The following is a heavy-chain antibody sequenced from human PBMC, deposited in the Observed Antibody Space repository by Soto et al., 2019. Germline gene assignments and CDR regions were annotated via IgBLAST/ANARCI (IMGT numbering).Heavy chain of an antibody. CDR1: AFTVGYYW. CDR3: ARDSGYCSGAYVNHYLDY. J-gene: IGHJ4*01. V-gene: IGHV3-7*01. Sequence: GRSLRLSCAASAFTVGYYWISAVRQAPGKGLEWLATIKWDASEKKYVDSVKGRCTMSRDNAKNSVYLQLDSLRGEYTAVYYCARDSGYCSGAYVNHYLDYWGNGTRVTVSS. CDR2: IKWDASEK. D-gene: IGHD2-2*03.